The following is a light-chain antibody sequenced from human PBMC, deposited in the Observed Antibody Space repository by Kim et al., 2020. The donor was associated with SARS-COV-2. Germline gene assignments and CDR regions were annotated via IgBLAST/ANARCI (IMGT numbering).Light chain of an antibody. Sequence: SITFPCTGTSSDVGGYNYVSWYQQHPGKAPKLMIYDVSKRPSGVSNRFSGSKSGNTASLTISGLQAEDEADYYCSSYTSSSNVVFGGGTQLTVL. J-gene: IGLJ2*01. CDR3: SSYTSSSNVV. CDR2: DVS. V-gene: IGLV2-14*04. CDR1: SSDVGGYNY.